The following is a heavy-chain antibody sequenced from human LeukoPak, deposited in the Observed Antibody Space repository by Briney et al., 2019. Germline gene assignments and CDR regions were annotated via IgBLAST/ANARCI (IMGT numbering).Heavy chain of an antibody. CDR1: GGSISSSNW. J-gene: IGHJ6*02. Sequence: SGTLSLTCAVSGGSISSSNWWSWVRQPPGKGLEWIGEIYHSGSTNYNPSLKSRVTISVDTSKNQFSLKLSSVTAADTAVYYCARDRRYYDSSGAYGMDVWGQGTTVTVSS. V-gene: IGHV4-4*02. CDR3: ARDRRYYDSSGAYGMDV. D-gene: IGHD3-22*01. CDR2: IYHSGST.